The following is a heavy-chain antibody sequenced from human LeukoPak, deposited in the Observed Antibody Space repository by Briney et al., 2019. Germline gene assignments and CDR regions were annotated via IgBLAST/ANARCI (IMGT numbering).Heavy chain of an antibody. D-gene: IGHD2-15*01. Sequence: ASVKVSCRTSGYTLTGYYIHWVRQAPGQGLEWMGWINPNSGGTNYAQSFQGRVTMTRDTSSSTAHMELSRLRSDDTAVYYCARGDCSVSGCHGGNWFDPWGQGTLVTVSS. V-gene: IGHV1-2*02. CDR2: INPNSGGT. J-gene: IGHJ5*02. CDR1: GYTLTGYY. CDR3: ARGDCSVSGCHGGNWFDP.